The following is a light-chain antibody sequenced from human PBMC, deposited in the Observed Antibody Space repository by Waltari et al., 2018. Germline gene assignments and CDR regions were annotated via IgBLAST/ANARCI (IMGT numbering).Light chain of an antibody. CDR1: QSILSSSNNKNY. J-gene: IGKJ5*01. Sequence: IVMTQSPDSLAVSLGERATINCKSTQSILSSSNNKNYVAWYQQKPGQPPKLLIYWASNRESGLPDRFSGSGSGADFTLTITSLQAEDVAVYYCQQYYSAPIPFGQGTRLEI. CDR3: QQYYSAPIP. V-gene: IGKV4-1*01. CDR2: WAS.